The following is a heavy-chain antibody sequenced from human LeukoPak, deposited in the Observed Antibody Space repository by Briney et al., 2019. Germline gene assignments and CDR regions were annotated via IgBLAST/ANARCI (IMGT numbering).Heavy chain of an antibody. Sequence: GGPLRLSCAASGFTFSSYGMHWVRQAPGKGLEWVDVISYDGSNKYYADSVKGRFTISRDNSKNTLYLQMNSLRAEDTAVYYCAKDKVVRGVKGYFDYWGQGTLVTVSS. CDR1: GFTFSSYG. CDR3: AKDKVVRGVKGYFDY. V-gene: IGHV3-30*18. D-gene: IGHD3-10*01. J-gene: IGHJ4*02. CDR2: ISYDGSNK.